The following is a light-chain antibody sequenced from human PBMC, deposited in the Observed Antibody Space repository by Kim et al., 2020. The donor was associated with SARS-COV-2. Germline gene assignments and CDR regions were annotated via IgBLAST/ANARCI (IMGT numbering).Light chain of an antibody. J-gene: IGLJ3*02. V-gene: IGLV3-19*01. CDR3: NSRDSSGTSLV. Sequence: SSELTQDPTVSVALGQTVRITCQGDSLRNYYASWYQQKPGQAPVLVIYGRNNRPSGVPDRLSGSDSGNTATLTITEAQAEDEADYYCNSRDSSGTSLVFGGGTQVTVL. CDR2: GRN. CDR1: SLRNYY.